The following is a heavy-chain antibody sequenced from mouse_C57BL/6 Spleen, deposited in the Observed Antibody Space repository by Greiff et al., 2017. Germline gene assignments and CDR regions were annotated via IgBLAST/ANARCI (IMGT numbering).Heavy chain of an antibody. CDR2: ILPGSGST. Sequence: QVQLQQSGAELMKPGASVKLSCKATGYTFTGYWIEWVKQRPGHGLEWIGEILPGSGSTNYNEKFKGKATFTADTSSNTAYMQLSSLTTEDSAIYYCARKEIYYNYDGFAYWGQGTLVTVSA. CDR1: GYTFTGYW. V-gene: IGHV1-9*01. J-gene: IGHJ3*01. CDR3: ARKEIYYNYDGFAY. D-gene: IGHD2-4*01.